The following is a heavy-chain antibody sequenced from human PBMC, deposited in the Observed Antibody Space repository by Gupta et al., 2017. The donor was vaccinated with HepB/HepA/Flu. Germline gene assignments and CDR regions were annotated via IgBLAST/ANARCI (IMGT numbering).Heavy chain of an antibody. CDR1: GYTFTSYD. CDR3: AITLGGIVVVPAEPSDY. D-gene: IGHD2-2*01. V-gene: IGHV1-8*01. J-gene: IGHJ4*02. Sequence: QVQLVQSGAEVKKPGASVKVSCKASGYTFTSYDINWVRQATGQGLEWMGWMNPNSSNTGYAQKFQGRVTMTRNTSISTAYMELSSLRSEDTAVYYCAITLGGIVVVPAEPSDYWGQGTLVTVSS. CDR2: MNPNSSNT.